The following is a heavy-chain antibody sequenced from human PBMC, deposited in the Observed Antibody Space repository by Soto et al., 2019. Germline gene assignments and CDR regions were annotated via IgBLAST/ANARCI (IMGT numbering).Heavy chain of an antibody. Sequence: ASVKVSCKASGYTFTSYGISWVRQAPGQGLEWMGWISAYNGNTNYAQKLQGRVTMTTDTSTSTAYKELRSLRSDDTAVYYCARGIYGGNYYYYYMDVWGKGTTVTVSS. CDR3: ARGIYGGNYYYYYMDV. CDR1: GYTFTSYG. J-gene: IGHJ6*03. CDR2: ISAYNGNT. D-gene: IGHD2-15*01. V-gene: IGHV1-18*01.